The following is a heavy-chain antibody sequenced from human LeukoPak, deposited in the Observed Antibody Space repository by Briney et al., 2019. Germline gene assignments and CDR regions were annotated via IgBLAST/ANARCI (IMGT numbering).Heavy chain of an antibody. Sequence: SETLSLTCIVSGASIRSYYWSWIRQPPGKGLEWFGYVYDSGSTSYNPFLKSRVTISIDTSKTQFSLKLSSVTAADTAVYYCARSLNAAPKLWAFDIWGQGAMVTVSS. CDR3: ARSLNAAPKLWAFDI. V-gene: IGHV4-4*08. D-gene: IGHD2-15*01. J-gene: IGHJ3*02. CDR1: GASIRSYY. CDR2: VYDSGST.